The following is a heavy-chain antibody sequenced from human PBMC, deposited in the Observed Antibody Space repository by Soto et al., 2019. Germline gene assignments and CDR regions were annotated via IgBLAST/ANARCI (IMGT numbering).Heavy chain of an antibody. CDR3: ARAKEQLVTPQYAFDI. CDR1: GFTFSSYG. J-gene: IGHJ3*02. V-gene: IGHV3-33*01. CDR2: IWYDGSNK. Sequence: GGSLRLSCAASGFTFSSYGMHWVRQAPGKGLEWVAVIWYDGSNKYYADSVKGRFTISRDNSKNTLYLKMNSLRAEDTAVYYCARAKEQLVTPQYAFDIWGQGTMVTVSS. D-gene: IGHD6-13*01.